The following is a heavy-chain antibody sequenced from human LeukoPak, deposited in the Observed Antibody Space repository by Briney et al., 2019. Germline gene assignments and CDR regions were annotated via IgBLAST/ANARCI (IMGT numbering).Heavy chain of an antibody. D-gene: IGHD1-7*01. V-gene: IGHV3-23*01. Sequence: PGGSLRLSCAASGFTFSSYAMSWVRQAPGKGLEWVSAISGSGGSTYYADSVKGRFTISRDNSKNTLYLQMNSLRAEDTAVYYCAKDQLQTWYNWNYVGYMDVWGKGTTVTVSS. J-gene: IGHJ6*03. CDR1: GFTFSSYA. CDR3: AKDQLQTWYNWNYVGYMDV. CDR2: ISGSGGST.